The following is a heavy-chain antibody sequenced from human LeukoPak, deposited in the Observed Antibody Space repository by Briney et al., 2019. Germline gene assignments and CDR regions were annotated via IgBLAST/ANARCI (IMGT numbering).Heavy chain of an antibody. CDR2: IIGSGGST. CDR1: GFTFSSYA. D-gene: IGHD3-3*01. V-gene: IGHV3-23*01. CDR3: AKDRFRPAIFGVGNWFDP. J-gene: IGHJ5*02. Sequence: GSLRLSCAASGFTFSSYAMSWVRQAPGKGLEWVSAIIGSGGSTYYADSVKGRFTISRDNSKNTLYLQMNSLRAEDTAVYYCAKDRFRPAIFGVGNWFDPWGQGTLVTVSS.